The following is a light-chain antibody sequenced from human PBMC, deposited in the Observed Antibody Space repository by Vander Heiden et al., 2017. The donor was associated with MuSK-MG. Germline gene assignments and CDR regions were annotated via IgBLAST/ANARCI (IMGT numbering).Light chain of an antibody. Sequence: DIQMTQSPSSVSASVGDRVTITCQASQDLSNYLSWYQQKPGKAPKLLIYAASNLETGVPSRFSGSGSGTDFSLVISSLQSEDIATYYCQQYRELPPLTFGGGTKVEI. V-gene: IGKV1-33*01. CDR3: QQYRELPPLT. CDR1: QDLSNY. J-gene: IGKJ4*01. CDR2: AAS.